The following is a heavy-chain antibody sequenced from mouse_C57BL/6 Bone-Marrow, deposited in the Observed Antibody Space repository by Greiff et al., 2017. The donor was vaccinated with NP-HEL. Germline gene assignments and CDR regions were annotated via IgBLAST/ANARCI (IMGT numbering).Heavy chain of an antibody. V-gene: IGHV1-39*01. D-gene: IGHD4-1*01. J-gene: IGHJ3*01. CDR2: INPNYGTT. Sequence: EVKLVESGPELVKPGASVKISCKASGYSFTDYNMNWVKQSNGKSLEWIGVINPNYGTTSYNQKFKGKATLTVDQSSSTAYMQLNSLTSEDSAVYYCAKNPLTGGAFAYWGQGTLVTVSA. CDR1: GYSFTDYN. CDR3: AKNPLTGGAFAY.